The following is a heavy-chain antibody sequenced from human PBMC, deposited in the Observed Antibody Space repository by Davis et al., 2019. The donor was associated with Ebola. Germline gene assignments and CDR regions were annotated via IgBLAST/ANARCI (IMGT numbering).Heavy chain of an antibody. D-gene: IGHD3-9*01. CDR3: VREGDIFGEFDP. CDR1: GASISNYQ. J-gene: IGHJ5*02. V-gene: IGHV4-59*01. Sequence: MPSETLSLTCTVSGASISNYQWSWIRQPPGQGLEWIGYVYNIGSSNFNPSLRSRVTISVDTSKNQLSLELSSVTAADTAVYYCVREGDIFGEFDPWGQGTLVTVSS. CDR2: VYNIGSS.